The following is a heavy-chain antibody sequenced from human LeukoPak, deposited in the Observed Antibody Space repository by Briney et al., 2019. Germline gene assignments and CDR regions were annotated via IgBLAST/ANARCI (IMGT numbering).Heavy chain of an antibody. D-gene: IGHD5-18*01. CDR1: GFTFSSYW. CDR2: INGDGRNI. Sequence: PGGSLRLSCVASGFTFSSYWMHWVRHDPRKGLVWVSRINGDGRNINYADSVRGRFTISRDNAKNTLYLQMNTLRVEDTAVYYCARDRRLDSYGYRVGAFDIWGQGTMVTVSS. V-gene: IGHV3-74*01. CDR3: ARDRRLDSYGYRVGAFDI. J-gene: IGHJ3*02.